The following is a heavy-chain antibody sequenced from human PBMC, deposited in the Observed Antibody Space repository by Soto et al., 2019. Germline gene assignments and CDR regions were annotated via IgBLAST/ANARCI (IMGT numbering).Heavy chain of an antibody. CDR2: ISGSGGST. CDR1: GFTFSSYA. D-gene: IGHD3-9*01. Sequence: GALRLSCAASGFTFSSYAMSWVRQSPGKGLEWVSAISGSGGSTYYADSVKGRFTISRDNSKNTLYLQMNSLRAEDTAVYYCAKGYFDWLLWFDYWGQGTLVTVSS. V-gene: IGHV3-23*01. J-gene: IGHJ4*02. CDR3: AKGYFDWLLWFDY.